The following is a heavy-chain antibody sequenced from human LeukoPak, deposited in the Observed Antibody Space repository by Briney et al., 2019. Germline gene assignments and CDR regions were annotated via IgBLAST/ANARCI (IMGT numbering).Heavy chain of an antibody. CDR2: INPNSGGT. J-gene: IGHJ5*02. D-gene: IGHD4-23*01. V-gene: IGHV1-2*02. CDR1: GYTFTGYY. CDR3: ARIDYGGNAVLFDP. Sequence: ASVKVSCKASGYTFTGYYMHWVRQAPGQGLEWMGLINPNSGGTNYAQKFQGRVTMTRDTSISTAYMELSRLRSDDTAVYYCARIDYGGNAVLFDPWGQGTLVTVSS.